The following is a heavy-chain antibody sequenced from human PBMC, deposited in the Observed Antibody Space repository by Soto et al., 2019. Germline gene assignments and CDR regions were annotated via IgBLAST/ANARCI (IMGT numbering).Heavy chain of an antibody. J-gene: IGHJ5*01. CDR3: ARWVGGSMFDNSGKYDS. CDR2: IAYDGSKT. CDR1: GFTFSSSG. Sequence: QVQLVESGGGVVQPGRSLRLTCAASGFTFSSSGMHWVRQAPGKGLEWVALIAYDGSKTYCGDSVRGRFTISRDNSENTLFLQMNSLRAEDTAVYYCARWVGGSMFDNSGKYDSWGQGTLVTVSS. V-gene: IGHV3-30*03. D-gene: IGHD3-22*01.